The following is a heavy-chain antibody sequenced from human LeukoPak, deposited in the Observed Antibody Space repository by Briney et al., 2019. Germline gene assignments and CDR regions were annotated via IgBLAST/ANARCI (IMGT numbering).Heavy chain of an antibody. CDR1: GGSISSSRYY. V-gene: IGHV4-39*07. CDR2: IHHSGST. J-gene: IGHJ3*02. CDR3: VRTRLSDHIVPAAERADDACDM. Sequence: SETLSLTCTVSGGSISSSRYYWGWIRQPPGKGLEWIGSIHHSGSTYYNPSLKSRVTVSVDTSENQFSLKLSSVAAADTAVYFCVRTRLSDHIVPAAERADDACDMWGQGTMVTVSS. D-gene: IGHD2-2*01.